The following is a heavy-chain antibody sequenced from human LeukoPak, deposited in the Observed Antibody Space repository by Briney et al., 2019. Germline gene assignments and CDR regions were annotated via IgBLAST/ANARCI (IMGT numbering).Heavy chain of an antibody. CDR1: GFTFSSYG. D-gene: IGHD6-6*01. CDR2: IRYDGSNK. CDR3: AKVSTAARRSDYFDY. V-gene: IGHV3-30*02. J-gene: IGHJ4*02. Sequence: YPGGSLRLSCAASGFTFSSYGMHWVRQAPGKGLEWVAFIRYDGSNKYYADSVKGRFTISRGNSKNTLYLQMNSLRAEDTAVYYCAKVSTAARRSDYFDYWGQGTLVTVSS.